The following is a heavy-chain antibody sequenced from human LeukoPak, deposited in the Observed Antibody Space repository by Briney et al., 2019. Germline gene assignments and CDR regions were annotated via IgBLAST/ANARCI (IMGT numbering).Heavy chain of an antibody. CDR1: GYTFTSYG. D-gene: IGHD3-22*01. CDR3: ARDHSPSSGYKYFDY. J-gene: IGHJ4*02. Sequence: ASVKVSCKASGYTFTSYGISWVRQAPGQGLEWMGWISAYNGNTNYAQKLQGRVTMTTDTSTSTAYMDLRSLTSDDTALYYCARDHSPSSGYKYFDYWGQGTLVTVSS. CDR2: ISAYNGNT. V-gene: IGHV1-18*01.